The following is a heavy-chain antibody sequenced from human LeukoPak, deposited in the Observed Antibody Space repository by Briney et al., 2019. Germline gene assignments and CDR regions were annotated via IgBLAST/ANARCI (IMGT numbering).Heavy chain of an antibody. V-gene: IGHV4-38-2*01. CDR2: IYHSGST. CDR3: ARGAYDFWSGYYTRAFDY. CDR1: GYSISSGYY. J-gene: IGHJ4*02. D-gene: IGHD3-3*01. Sequence: SETLSLTCAVSGYSISSGYYWGWIRQPPGKGLEWIGSIYHSGSTYYNPSLKSRVTISVDTSKNQFSLKLSSVTAADTAVYYCARGAYDFWSGYYTRAFDYWGQGTLVTVSS.